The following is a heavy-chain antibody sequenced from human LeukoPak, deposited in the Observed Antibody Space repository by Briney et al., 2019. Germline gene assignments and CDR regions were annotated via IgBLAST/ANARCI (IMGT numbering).Heavy chain of an antibody. J-gene: IGHJ3*02. D-gene: IGHD5-18*01. CDR3: ARSAMVVVGGPRSRGAFDT. CDR1: GGSISSGGYY. Sequence: SQTLSLTCTVSGGSISSGGYYWSWIRQHPGKGLEWIGYIYYSGSTYYNPSLKSRVTISVDTSKNQFSLKLSSVTAADTAVYYCARSAMVVVGGPRSRGAFDTWGQGTMVTVSS. V-gene: IGHV4-31*03. CDR2: IYYSGST.